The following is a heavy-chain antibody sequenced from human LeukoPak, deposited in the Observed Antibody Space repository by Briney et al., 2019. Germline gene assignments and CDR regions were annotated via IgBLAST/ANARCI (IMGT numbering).Heavy chain of an antibody. Sequence: GGSLRLSCVASGFTFSSYAMSWVRQAPGKGLEWVSAISGSGGSTYYADSVKGRFTISRDNSKNTLYLQMSSLRAEDTAVYYCAKGGGWNWFDPWGQGTLVTVSS. J-gene: IGHJ5*02. CDR3: AKGGGWNWFDP. V-gene: IGHV3-23*01. CDR1: GFTFSSYA. CDR2: ISGSGGST.